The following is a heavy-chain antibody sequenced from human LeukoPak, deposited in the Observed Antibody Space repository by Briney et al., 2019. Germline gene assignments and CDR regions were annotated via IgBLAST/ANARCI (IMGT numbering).Heavy chain of an antibody. Sequence: SETLSLTFTVSGGFISSYYGSWIRQPPGKGLGWIGYIYYSGSTSYNPSLKGRVTMSADTSTNQFSLRLSSVTAADTAVYYCARRGAYSGNDLAWYFDLWGRGTLVTVSS. V-gene: IGHV4-59*08. J-gene: IGHJ2*01. CDR2: IYYSGST. CDR3: ARRGAYSGNDLAWYFDL. CDR1: GGFISSYY. D-gene: IGHD5-12*01.